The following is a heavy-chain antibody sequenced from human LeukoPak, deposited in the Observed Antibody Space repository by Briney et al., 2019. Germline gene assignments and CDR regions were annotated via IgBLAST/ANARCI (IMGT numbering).Heavy chain of an antibody. D-gene: IGHD6-19*01. Sequence: GGSLRLSCAASGFTFSSYAMSWVRQAPGKGLEWVSAISGSGGSTYYADSVKGRFTISRDNSENTLYLQMNSLRAEDTAVYYCAKSPSSGWYAEYFQHWARAPWSPSPQ. CDR3: AKSPSSGWYAEYFQH. CDR2: ISGSGGST. V-gene: IGHV3-23*01. CDR1: GFTFSSYA. J-gene: IGHJ1*01.